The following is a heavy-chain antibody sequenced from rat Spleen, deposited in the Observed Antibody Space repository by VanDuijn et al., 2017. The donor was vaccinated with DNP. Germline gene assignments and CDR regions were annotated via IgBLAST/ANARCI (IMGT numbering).Heavy chain of an antibody. D-gene: IGHD1-12*03. J-gene: IGHJ2*01. CDR1: GFTFNNYW. Sequence: EVQLVESGGGLVQPGRSLKLSCVASGFTFNNYWMTWIRQAPGKGLEWVASITNTGGSTYYPDSVKGRFTISRNNAKSTLYLQMKSLRSEDTATYYCTRRLAYYYDGYYPPFDYWGQGVMVTVSS. CDR3: TRRLAYYYDGYYPPFDY. V-gene: IGHV5-31*01. CDR2: ITNTGGST.